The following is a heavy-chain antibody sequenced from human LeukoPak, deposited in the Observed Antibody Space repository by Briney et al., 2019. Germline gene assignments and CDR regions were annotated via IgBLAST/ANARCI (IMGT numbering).Heavy chain of an antibody. J-gene: IGHJ6*03. Sequence: PSETLSLTCTVSGGSISSYYWSWIRQPPGKGLEWIGNIYYSGSTNYNPSLKSRVTISVDTSKNQFSLKLSSVTAADTAVYYCVAVTPSYYYYYMDVWGKGTTVTVSS. D-gene: IGHD4-11*01. CDR1: GGSISSYY. V-gene: IGHV4-59*01. CDR2: IYYSGST. CDR3: VAVTPSYYYYYMDV.